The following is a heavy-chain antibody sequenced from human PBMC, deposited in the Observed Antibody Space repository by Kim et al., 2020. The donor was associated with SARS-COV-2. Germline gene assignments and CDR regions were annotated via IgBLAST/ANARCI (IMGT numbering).Heavy chain of an antibody. J-gene: IGHJ4*02. CDR3: ARGAYGDVSFDY. V-gene: IGHV1-18*01. D-gene: IGHD4-17*01. Sequence: RYGQKAQGRVIMTTDTSTNTAYLELWSLRYDDTAMYYCARGAYGDVSFDYWGQGTLVTVSS.